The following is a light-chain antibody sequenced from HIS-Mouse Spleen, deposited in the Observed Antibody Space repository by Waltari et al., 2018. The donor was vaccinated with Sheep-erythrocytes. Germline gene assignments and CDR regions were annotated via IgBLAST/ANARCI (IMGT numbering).Light chain of an antibody. CDR3: SSYTSSSTLV. CDR1: SSDVGGYKY. J-gene: IGLJ3*02. Sequence: QSALTQPASVSGSPGQSITIPCTGTSSDVGGYKYVPWYQQHPGKAPKLMIYEVSNRPSGVSNRFSGSKSGNTASLTISGLQAEDEADYHCSSYTSSSTLVFGGGTKLTVL. CDR2: EVS. V-gene: IGLV2-14*01.